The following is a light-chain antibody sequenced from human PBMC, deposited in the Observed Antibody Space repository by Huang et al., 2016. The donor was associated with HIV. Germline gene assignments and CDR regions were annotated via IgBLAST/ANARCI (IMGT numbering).Light chain of an antibody. J-gene: IGKJ2*02. V-gene: IGKV1-5*03. CDR3: QQYSSFPWT. CDR1: QSIGSR. CDR2: KAS. Sequence: DIQMTQSPSSLSASVGDRVTITCRASQSIGSRLAWYQQKPGKAPKILIYKASSLEKGVPSRISDSGSGTELTRTISSLQPGDFATFFCQQYSSFPWTFGQGTKLESK.